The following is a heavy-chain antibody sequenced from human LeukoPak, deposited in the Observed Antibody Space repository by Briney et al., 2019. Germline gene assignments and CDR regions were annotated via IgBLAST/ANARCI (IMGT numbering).Heavy chain of an antibody. D-gene: IGHD3-22*01. V-gene: IGHV4-34*01. CDR3: ARVLVSSGSKYYFDY. CDR1: GGSFSGYY. Sequence: SETLSLTCAVYGGSFSGYYWSWIRQPPGKGLEWIGEINHSGSTNYNPSLKSRVTISVDTSKNQFSLKLSSVTAADTAVYYCARVLVSSGSKYYFDYWGQGTLVTVSS. CDR2: INHSGST. J-gene: IGHJ4*02.